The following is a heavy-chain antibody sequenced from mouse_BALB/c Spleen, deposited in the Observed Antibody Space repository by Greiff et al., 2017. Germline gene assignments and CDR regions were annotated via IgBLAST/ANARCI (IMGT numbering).Heavy chain of an antibody. J-gene: IGHJ3*01. CDR3: ARVEEFAY. CDR1: GFTFSSYA. CDR2: ISSGGSYT. V-gene: IGHV5-9-4*01. Sequence: EVQRVESGGGLVKPGGSLKLSCAASGFTFSSYAMSWVRQSPEKRLEWVAEISSGGSYTYYPDTVTGRFTISRDNAKNTLYLEMSSLRSEDTAMYYCARVEEFAYWGQGTLVTVSA.